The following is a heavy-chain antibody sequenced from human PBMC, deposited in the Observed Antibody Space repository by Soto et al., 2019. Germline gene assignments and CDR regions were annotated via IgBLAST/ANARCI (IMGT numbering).Heavy chain of an antibody. CDR3: ARAPYYSFWSGYSDNWFDP. D-gene: IGHD3-3*01. CDR2: IYFDGKT. V-gene: IGHV4-61*01. CDR1: GDSISGTNW. Sequence: SETLSLTCTVSGDSISGTNWWSWIRQPPGKGLEWIGFIYFDGKTDYNPSLKSRVTISVDMSKNQFSLKLNSVTAADTAVYYCARAPYYSFWSGYSDNWFDPWGQGTLVTVSS. J-gene: IGHJ5*02.